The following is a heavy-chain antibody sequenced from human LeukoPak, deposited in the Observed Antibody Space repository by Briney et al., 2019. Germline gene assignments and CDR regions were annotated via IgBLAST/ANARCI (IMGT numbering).Heavy chain of an antibody. CDR3: ARGPQDFDY. Sequence: GGSLRLSCIASGFTVGTYYMSWVRQAPGKGLKLVSVIYNVTKTDYAGSVKGRFTISRDTSKNTLFLQMTTLRVEDTAVYYCARGPQDFDYWGQGTPVTVSS. V-gene: IGHV3-66*01. CDR1: GFTVGTYY. J-gene: IGHJ4*02. CDR2: IYNVTKT.